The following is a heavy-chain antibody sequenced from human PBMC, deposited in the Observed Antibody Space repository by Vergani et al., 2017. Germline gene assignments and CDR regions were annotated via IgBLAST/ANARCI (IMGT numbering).Heavy chain of an antibody. V-gene: IGHV4-30-4*01. CDR2: IYHNGNT. Sequence: QVQLQESGPGLVKPSQTLSLTCSVSGVSISSGDYYWSWIRQPPGKGLEWIGYIYHNGNTFYNPSFKSRGTLSVDTSKNQFSLKLSSVTAADTAVYYCAXDGGEYDKDALDVWGQGTKVTVTS. D-gene: IGHD2-21*01. CDR3: AXDGGEYDKDALDV. J-gene: IGHJ3*01. CDR1: GVSISSGDYY.